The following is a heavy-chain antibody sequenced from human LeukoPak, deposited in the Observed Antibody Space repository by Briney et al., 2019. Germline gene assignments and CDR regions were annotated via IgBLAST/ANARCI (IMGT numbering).Heavy chain of an antibody. CDR1: GFTFSSYS. CDR3: ARGRLDYGDYLNWFDP. Sequence: GGSLRLSCAASGFTFSSYSMNWVRQAPGKGLEWVSSISSSSSYIYYADSVKGRFTSSRDNAENSLYLPMNSLRAEDTAVYYCARGRLDYGDYLNWFDPWCQGTLVTVSS. V-gene: IGHV3-21*01. CDR2: ISSSSSYI. D-gene: IGHD4-17*01. J-gene: IGHJ5*02.